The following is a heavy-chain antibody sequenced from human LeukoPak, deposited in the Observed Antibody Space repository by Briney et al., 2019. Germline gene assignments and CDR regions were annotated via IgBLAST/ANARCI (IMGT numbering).Heavy chain of an antibody. V-gene: IGHV1-69*05. CDR2: IIPIFGTA. CDR3: AREGAAESSGPVDY. Sequence: SVKVSCKASGGTFSSYAISWVRQAPGQGLEWMGGIIPIFGTANYAQKFQGRVTITTDESPSTAYMELSSLRSEDTAVYYCAREGAAESSGPVDYRGQGTLVTVSS. J-gene: IGHJ4*02. CDR1: GGTFSSYA. D-gene: IGHD3-22*01.